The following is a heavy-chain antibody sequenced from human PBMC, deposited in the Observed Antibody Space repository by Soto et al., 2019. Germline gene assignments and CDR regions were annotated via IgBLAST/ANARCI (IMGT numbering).Heavy chain of an antibody. CDR2: ISAYNGNT. V-gene: IGHV1-18*04. J-gene: IGHJ4*02. CDR1: GYTFTSYG. CDR3: ARDPAAGGIASSGAIYY. Sequence: QVQLVQSGAEVKKPGASVKVSCKASGYTFTSYGISWVRQAPGQGLEWMGWISAYNGNTNYAQKLQGRVTMTTDTSPSTAYMELRSLRSDDTAVYYCARDPAAGGIASSGAIYYWGQGTLVTVSS. D-gene: IGHD6-13*01.